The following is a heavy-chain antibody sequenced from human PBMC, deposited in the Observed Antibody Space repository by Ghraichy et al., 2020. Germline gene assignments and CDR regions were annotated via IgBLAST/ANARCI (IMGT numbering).Heavy chain of an antibody. CDR1: GGSISSYY. Sequence: SETLSLTCTVSGGSISSYYWSWIRQPPGKGLEWIGYIYYSGSTNYNPSLKSRVTISVDTSKNQFSLKLSSVTAADTAVYYCARGSLRFLEWSGYYYYYYMDVWGKGTTVTVSS. CDR3: ARGSLRFLEWSGYYYYYYMDV. D-gene: IGHD3-3*01. V-gene: IGHV4-59*01. J-gene: IGHJ6*03. CDR2: IYYSGST.